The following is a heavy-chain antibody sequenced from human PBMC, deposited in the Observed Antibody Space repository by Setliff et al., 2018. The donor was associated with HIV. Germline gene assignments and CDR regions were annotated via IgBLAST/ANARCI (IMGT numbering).Heavy chain of an antibody. V-gene: IGHV4-38-2*01. D-gene: IGHD2-21*01. J-gene: IGHJ4*02. CDR1: GYSINSGYF. CDR2: IYHSGST. CDR3: VRSTQIQLWPHDFDN. Sequence: SETLSLTCDVSGYSINSGYFWGWIRQPPGKGLECIGTIYHSGSTYYNPSLKSRVTISIDTSKNQLSLTLTSVTAADTAVSYCVRSTQIQLWPHDFDNWGQGALVTVSS.